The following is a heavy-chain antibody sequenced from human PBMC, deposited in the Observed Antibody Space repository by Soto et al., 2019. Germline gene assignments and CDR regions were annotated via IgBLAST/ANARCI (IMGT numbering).Heavy chain of an antibody. CDR3: ARPNDSGSYYAAFDI. Sequence: SETLSLTCTVSGGFISSSSYYWGWIRQPPGKGLEWIGSIYYSGSTYYNPSLKSRVTISVDTSKNQFSLKLSSVTAADTAVYYCARPNDSGSYYAAFDIWGQGTMVTVSS. J-gene: IGHJ3*02. D-gene: IGHD1-26*01. CDR1: GGFISSSSYY. CDR2: IYYSGST. V-gene: IGHV4-39*01.